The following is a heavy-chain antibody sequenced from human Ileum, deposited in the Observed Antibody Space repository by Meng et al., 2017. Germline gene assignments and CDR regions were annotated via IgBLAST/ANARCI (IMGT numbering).Heavy chain of an antibody. CDR1: GRSISSSDW. CDR3: AHIFDS. J-gene: IGHJ4*02. CDR2: MNLGVSP. Sequence: QVQLPASGPGLVEPSGTLSLTCAVSGRSISSSDWWSWVRQPPGKGLEWIAEMNLGVSPNYNPSLKSRVTMSVDKSNDHLSLQLTSVTAADTAVYYCAHIFDSWGQGTLVTVSS. V-gene: IGHV4-4*02.